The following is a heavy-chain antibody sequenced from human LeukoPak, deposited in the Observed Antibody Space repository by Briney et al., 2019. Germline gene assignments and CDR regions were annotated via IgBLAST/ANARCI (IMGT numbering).Heavy chain of an antibody. V-gene: IGHV3-23*01. Sequence: GGSLRLSCAASGFTFSSYAMRWVRQAPGKGLEWVSSISDSGGRTYYADSVKGRFTISRDNAKNSLYLQMNSLRAEDTAVYYCARGGEGRITIFGVDHYYYGMDVWGQGTTVTVSS. D-gene: IGHD3-3*01. J-gene: IGHJ6*02. CDR1: GFTFSSYA. CDR3: ARGGEGRITIFGVDHYYYGMDV. CDR2: ISDSGGRT.